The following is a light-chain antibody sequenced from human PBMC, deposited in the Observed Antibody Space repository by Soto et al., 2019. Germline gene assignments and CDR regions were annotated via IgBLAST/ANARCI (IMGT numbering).Light chain of an antibody. CDR3: QLQDT. V-gene: IGKV3-20*01. Sequence: EIVWTQSPGTLSLSPGERATLSCRASRSVSSSYVAWYQQKAGQAPRLLIYAASRRATGIPDRFSGSGSATEYTLTISRLDPEDFAVYYCQLQDTFGQGTKVDIK. CDR2: AAS. CDR1: RSVSSSY. J-gene: IGKJ2*01.